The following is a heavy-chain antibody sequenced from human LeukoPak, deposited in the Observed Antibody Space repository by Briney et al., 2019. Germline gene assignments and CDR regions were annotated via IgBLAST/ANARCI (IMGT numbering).Heavy chain of an antibody. CDR1: GGSISSSSYY. CDR2: IYYSGST. CDR3: AVAGGWYAFDI. J-gene: IGHJ3*02. V-gene: IGHV4-39*07. D-gene: IGHD2-15*01. Sequence: SETLSLTCTVSGGSISSSSYYWGWIRQPPGKGLEWIGSIYYSGSTYYNPSLKSRVTISVDTSKNQFSLKLSSVTAADTAVYYCAVAGGWYAFDIWGQGTKVTVSS.